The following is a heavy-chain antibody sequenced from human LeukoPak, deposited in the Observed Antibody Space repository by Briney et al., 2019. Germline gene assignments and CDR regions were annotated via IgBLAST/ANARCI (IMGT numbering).Heavy chain of an antibody. D-gene: IGHD5-24*01. CDR1: GGSVSSGSYY. J-gene: IGHJ4*02. CDR2: IYYSGST. V-gene: IGHV4-61*01. CDR3: AREVEMATIYDY. Sequence: SETLSLTCTVSGGSVSSGSYYWSWIRQPPGKGLEWIGYIYYSGSTNYNPSLKSRVTISVDTSKSQFSLKLSSVTAADTAVYYCAREVEMATIYDYWGQGTLVTVSS.